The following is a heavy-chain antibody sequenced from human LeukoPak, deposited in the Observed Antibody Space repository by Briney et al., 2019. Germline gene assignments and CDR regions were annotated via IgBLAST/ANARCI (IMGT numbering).Heavy chain of an antibody. D-gene: IGHD6-13*01. V-gene: IGHV3-48*03. J-gene: IGHJ4*02. CDR3: ARGSQQQLGY. CDR2: ISSSGSTI. CDR1: GFTFSSYE. Sequence: GGSLRLSCAASGFTFSSYEMNWVRQVPGKGLEWVSYISSSGSTIYYADSVKGRFTISRDNAKNSLYLQMNSLRAEDTAVYFCARGSQQQLGYWGQGTLVTVSS.